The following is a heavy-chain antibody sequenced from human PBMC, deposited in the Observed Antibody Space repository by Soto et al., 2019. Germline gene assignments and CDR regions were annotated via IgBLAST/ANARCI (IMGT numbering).Heavy chain of an antibody. CDR3: ARGGSGLWLNDY. D-gene: IGHD5-12*01. V-gene: IGHV3-74*01. CDR1: GFTFSKYW. CDR2: IKGDESTT. J-gene: IGHJ4*02. Sequence: EVQLVESGGGLVQPGGALRLSCAASGFTFSKYWIHWVRQAPGKGLVWVSRIKGDESTTNYADSVKGRFTISRNNANEVVFLHMNNMTADDTDVYYCARGGSGLWLNDYWGQGTLVTVSS.